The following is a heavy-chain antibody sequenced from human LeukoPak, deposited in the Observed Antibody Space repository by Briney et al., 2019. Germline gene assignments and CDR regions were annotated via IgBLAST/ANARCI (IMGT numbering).Heavy chain of an antibody. CDR2: IKSKTDGGTT. Sequence: GGSLRLSCAASGFTFSNAWMSWVRQAPGKGLEWVGRIKSKTDGGTTDYAAPVKGRFTISRDDSKNTLYLQMNSLKTEDTAVYYCTTGKGEGPIWWLPFESSQPFDYWGQGTLVTVSS. CDR3: TTGKGEGPIWWLPFESSQPFDY. CDR1: GFTFSNAW. J-gene: IGHJ4*02. V-gene: IGHV3-15*01. D-gene: IGHD5-12*01.